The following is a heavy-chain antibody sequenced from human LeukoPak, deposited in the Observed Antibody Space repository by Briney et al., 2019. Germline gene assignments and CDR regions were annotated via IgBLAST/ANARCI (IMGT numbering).Heavy chain of an antibody. Sequence: SETLSLTCTVSGGSISSYYWSWIRQPAGKGLEWIGRIYTSGSTNYNPSLKSRVTMSVDTSKNQFSLKLSSVTAADMAVYYCARVRYSYAQPYYYYYYYMDVWGKGTTVTVSS. V-gene: IGHV4-4*07. J-gene: IGHJ6*03. D-gene: IGHD5-18*01. CDR1: GGSISSYY. CDR3: ARVRYSYAQPYYYYYYYMDV. CDR2: IYTSGST.